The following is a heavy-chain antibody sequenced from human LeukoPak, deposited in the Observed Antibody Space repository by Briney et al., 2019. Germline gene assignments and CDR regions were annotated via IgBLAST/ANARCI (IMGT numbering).Heavy chain of an antibody. J-gene: IGHJ4*02. CDR1: GGTFSSYA. Sequence: SVKVSCKASGGTFSSYAISWVRQAPGQGLEWMGRIIPILGIANYAQKFQGRVTITADKSTSTAYMELSSLRSEDTAVYYCARVPEILTGSYYFDYWGQGTLVTVSS. CDR3: ARVPEILTGSYYFDY. V-gene: IGHV1-69*04. CDR2: IIPILGIA. D-gene: IGHD3-9*01.